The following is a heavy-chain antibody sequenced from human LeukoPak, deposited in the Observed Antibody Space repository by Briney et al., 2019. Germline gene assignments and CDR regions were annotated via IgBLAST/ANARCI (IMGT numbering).Heavy chain of an antibody. J-gene: IGHJ3*02. Sequence: PGGSLRLSCAASGFTFSSYWMSWVRQAPGKGLEWVSNIKQDGSEKYYVDSVKGRFTISRDNAKNSLYLQMNSLRAEDTAVYYCARHHRSGGRHDAFDIWGQGTMVTVSS. CDR3: ARHHRSGGRHDAFDI. V-gene: IGHV3-7*01. D-gene: IGHD2-15*01. CDR1: GFTFSSYW. CDR2: IKQDGSEK.